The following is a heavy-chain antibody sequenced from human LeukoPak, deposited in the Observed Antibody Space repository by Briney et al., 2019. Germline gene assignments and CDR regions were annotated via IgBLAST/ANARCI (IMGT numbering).Heavy chain of an antibody. CDR2: IYTSGGT. V-gene: IGHV4-4*07. Sequence: PSETLSLTCTVSGGSIGSYYWSWIRQPAGKGLEWIGRIYTSGGTVYNPSLKSRVTMSVDTSKNQFSLKLSSVTAADTAVYYCAKDQSYSGWYDYFDYWGQGTLVTVSS. J-gene: IGHJ4*02. CDR3: AKDQSYSGWYDYFDY. D-gene: IGHD6-19*01. CDR1: GGSIGSYY.